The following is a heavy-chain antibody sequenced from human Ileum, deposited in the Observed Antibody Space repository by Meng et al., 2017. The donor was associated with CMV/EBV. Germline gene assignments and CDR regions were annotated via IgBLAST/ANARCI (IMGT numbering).Heavy chain of an antibody. CDR1: GFTFSSYA. D-gene: IGHD2-15*01. J-gene: IGHJ4*02. CDR3: AKLVAGYCGGGYCYFDF. Sequence: GESLKISCAASGFTFSSYAMSWVRQAPGKGLEWVSAISGSGGSTYYADSVKGRFTISRDNSKNTLYLQMNSLRAEDTAVYYCAKLVAGYCGGGYCYFDFWGQGTLVTVSS. CDR2: ISGSGGST. V-gene: IGHV3-23*01.